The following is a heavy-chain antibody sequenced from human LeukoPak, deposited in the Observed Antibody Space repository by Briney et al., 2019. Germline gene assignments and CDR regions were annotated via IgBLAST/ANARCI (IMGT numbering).Heavy chain of an antibody. J-gene: IGHJ4*02. CDR2: IIPIFGTA. CDR3: ARDPGSLDTAMAFDY. CDR1: GGTFSSYA. V-gene: IGHV1-69*05. Sequence: SVKVSCKASGGTFSSYAISWVRQAPGQGLEWMGGIIPIFGTANYAQKFQGRVTITTDESTSTAYMELSSLRSEDTAVYYCARDPGSLDTAMAFDYWGQGTLVTVSS. D-gene: IGHD5-18*01.